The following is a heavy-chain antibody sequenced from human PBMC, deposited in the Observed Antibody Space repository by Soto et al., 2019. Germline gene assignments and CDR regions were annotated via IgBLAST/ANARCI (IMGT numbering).Heavy chain of an antibody. CDR1: VFTFSSYA. CDR3: AKAKGSRWQLVTTYYFDY. D-gene: IGHD6-6*01. CDR2: ISGSGGST. Sequence: EVQLLESGGGLLQPGVSLRLSCAAAVFTFSSYAMSWFRQAPGKGLEWVSAISGSGGSTYYADAVKGRFTISSDNSKNTLYLQMNSMRAEDTAVYYCAKAKGSRWQLVTTYYFDYWGQGTLVTVSS. V-gene: IGHV3-23*01. J-gene: IGHJ4*02.